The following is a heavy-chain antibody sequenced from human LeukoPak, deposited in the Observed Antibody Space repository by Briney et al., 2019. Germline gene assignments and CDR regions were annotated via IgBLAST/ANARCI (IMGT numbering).Heavy chain of an antibody. V-gene: IGHV3-74*01. CDR1: GFTVSTYV. J-gene: IGHJ4*02. CDR2: INHDGSDI. CDR3: VRDSNFKIDY. Sequence: PGGSLRLSCAVSGFTVSTYVMHWVRRAPGEGLVWASRINHDGSDISYADSVKGRSTISRDNAKNTLYQQMNSLRADDTAIYYCVRDSNFKIDYWGQGTLVTVSS. D-gene: IGHD5-24*01.